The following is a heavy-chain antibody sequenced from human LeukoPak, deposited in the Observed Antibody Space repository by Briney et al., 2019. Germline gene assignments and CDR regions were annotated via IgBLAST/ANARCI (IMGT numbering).Heavy chain of an antibody. Sequence: PSETLSLTCTVSGHSISTYWWSCTRQPPGKGREWIGYIHSSGSTNHNPSLKSRVTVSVDTSNNQFSLKLSSVTAADTALYYCARHRGHALFDYWGQGTLVTVSS. D-gene: IGHD5-12*01. CDR2: IHSSGST. J-gene: IGHJ4*02. CDR1: GHSISTYW. V-gene: IGHV4-59*08. CDR3: ARHRGHALFDY.